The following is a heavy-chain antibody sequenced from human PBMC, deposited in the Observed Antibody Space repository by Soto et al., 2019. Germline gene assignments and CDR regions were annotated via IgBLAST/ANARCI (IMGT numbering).Heavy chain of an antibody. CDR3: ARADVTESYFDS. Sequence: EVQLVESGGGLVKPGRSLRLSCSASGFTFGNFVMSWFRQAPGKGLEWVGFIRSESKGETTEFAASVKGRFTISTDDSKTIAYLQMNKLKTDDTAFYYCARADVTESYFDSWGQGTLVTVSS. V-gene: IGHV3-49*05. CDR2: IRSESKGETT. J-gene: IGHJ4*02. CDR1: GFTFGNFV. D-gene: IGHD3-10*01.